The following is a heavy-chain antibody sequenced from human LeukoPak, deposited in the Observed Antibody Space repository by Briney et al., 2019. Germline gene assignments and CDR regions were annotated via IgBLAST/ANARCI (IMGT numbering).Heavy chain of an antibody. J-gene: IGHJ4*02. CDR3: ARNYYDSSGYLPFDY. V-gene: IGHV4-34*01. CDR1: GGSFSGYY. D-gene: IGHD3-22*01. CDR2: INHSGST. Sequence: SETLSLTCAVYGGSFSGYYWSWIRQPPGKGLEWIGEINHSGSTNYNPSLKSRVTISVDTSKNQFSLKLSSVTAADSAVYYCARNYYDSSGYLPFDYWGQGTLVTVSS.